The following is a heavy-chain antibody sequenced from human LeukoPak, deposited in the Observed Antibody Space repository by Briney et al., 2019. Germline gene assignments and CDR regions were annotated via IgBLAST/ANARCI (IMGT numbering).Heavy chain of an antibody. Sequence: SVKVSCKASGGTFSSYAISGVRQAPGQGLEWRGGVIPIFGTANYAQKFQGRVTITADESTSTAYMELSSLRSEDTAVYYCARSADNYYYDSSGYYSLDYWGQGTLVTVSS. CDR2: VIPIFGTA. V-gene: IGHV1-69*13. D-gene: IGHD3-22*01. CDR3: ARSADNYYYDSSGYYSLDY. J-gene: IGHJ4*02. CDR1: GGTFSSYA.